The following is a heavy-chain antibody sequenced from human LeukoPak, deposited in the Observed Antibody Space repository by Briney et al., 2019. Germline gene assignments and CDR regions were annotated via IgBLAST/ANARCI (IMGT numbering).Heavy chain of an antibody. Sequence: GGSLRLSCAASGFTFSSYWMHWVRQAPGKGLEWVSAISGSGGSTYYAASVKGRFIISRDTSKNTLYLQMNSLRVEDTAVYYCASWPGAWYGEDSWGQGTLVTVSS. V-gene: IGHV3-23*01. CDR1: GFTFSSYW. CDR3: ASWPGAWYGEDS. D-gene: IGHD3-10*01. CDR2: ISGSGGST. J-gene: IGHJ4*02.